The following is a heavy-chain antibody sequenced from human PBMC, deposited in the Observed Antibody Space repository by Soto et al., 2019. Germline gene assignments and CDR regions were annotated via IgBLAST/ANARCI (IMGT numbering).Heavy chain of an antibody. D-gene: IGHD3-3*01. Sequence: PSETLSLTCAVSGGSISSGGYSWSWIRQPPGKGLEWIGYIYHSGSTYYNPSLKSQVTISVETAENQVSLKLASVTAADTAVYYCARIKIVGVLTYYMDVWGEGTTVTVSS. V-gene: IGHV4-30-2*03. CDR2: IYHSGST. CDR1: GGSISSGGYS. CDR3: ARIKIVGVLTYYMDV. J-gene: IGHJ6*03.